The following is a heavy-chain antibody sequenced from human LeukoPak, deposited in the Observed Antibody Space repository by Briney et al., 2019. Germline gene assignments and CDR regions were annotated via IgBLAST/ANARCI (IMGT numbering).Heavy chain of an antibody. CDR1: GFNVSTNY. Sequence: GGSLILPCAASGFNVSTNYMNWVRQAPGKGLEWVSIIYSGGSTYYADSVKGRFTISRDNSKNTLYLQMNSLRAEDTAVYHCAREGQSTAFDYWGQGALMTLSS. D-gene: IGHD5-18*01. J-gene: IGHJ4*02. V-gene: IGHV3-53*01. CDR3: AREGQSTAFDY. CDR2: IYSGGST.